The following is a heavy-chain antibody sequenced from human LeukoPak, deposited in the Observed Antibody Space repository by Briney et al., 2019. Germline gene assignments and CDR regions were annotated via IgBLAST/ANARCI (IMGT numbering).Heavy chain of an antibody. J-gene: IGHJ4*02. Sequence: PSETLSLTCAVSGGSISSSNWWSWVRQPPGKGLEWIGEIYHSGSTNYNPSLKSRVTISVDTSKNQFSLKLNSVTAADTAVYYCARVSGYDWESFYDYWGQGTLVTVSS. CDR3: ARVSGYDWESFYDY. CDR2: IYHSGST. CDR1: GGSISSSNW. D-gene: IGHD5-12*01. V-gene: IGHV4-4*02.